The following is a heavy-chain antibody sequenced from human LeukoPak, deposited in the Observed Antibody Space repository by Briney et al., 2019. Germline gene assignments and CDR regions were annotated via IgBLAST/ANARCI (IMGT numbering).Heavy chain of an antibody. Sequence: ASVKVSCKASGYTFTSYAMHWVRQAPGQRLEWMGWINAGNGNTKYSQKFQGRVTITRDTSASTAYMELSSLRSEDTAVYYCASYDFWSGYWSTYCYYGMDVWGQGTTVTVSS. CDR1: GYTFTSYA. J-gene: IGHJ6*02. D-gene: IGHD3-3*01. CDR2: INAGNGNT. CDR3: ASYDFWSGYWSTYCYYGMDV. V-gene: IGHV1-3*01.